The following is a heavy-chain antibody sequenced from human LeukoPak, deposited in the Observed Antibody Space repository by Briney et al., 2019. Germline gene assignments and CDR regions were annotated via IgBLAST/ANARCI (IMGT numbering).Heavy chain of an antibody. Sequence: PGGSLRLSCAASGFTFSTSGMSWVRQAPGKGLEWVSTITGSGGSTYYADSVKGRFTISRDNSKNTLYLQMNSLRAEDTAVYYCARETNYYGYFDYWGQGTLVTVSS. V-gene: IGHV3-23*01. D-gene: IGHD3-10*01. CDR1: GFTFSTSG. CDR2: ITGSGGST. CDR3: ARETNYYGYFDY. J-gene: IGHJ4*02.